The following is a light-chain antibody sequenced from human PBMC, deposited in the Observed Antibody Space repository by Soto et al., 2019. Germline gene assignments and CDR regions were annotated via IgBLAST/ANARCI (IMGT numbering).Light chain of an antibody. J-gene: IGLJ2*01. CDR2: EVY. CDR1: SNDIGTYNR. CDR3: SSYTISSTLV. V-gene: IGLV2-18*02. Sequence: QSVLTQPPSVSGSPGQSVTISCTGTSNDIGTYNRVSWYQQPPGTAPKLMIYEVYNRPSGVPDRFSGSKSGNTASLTISGLQAEDEADYYCSSYTISSTLVFGGGTKLTVL.